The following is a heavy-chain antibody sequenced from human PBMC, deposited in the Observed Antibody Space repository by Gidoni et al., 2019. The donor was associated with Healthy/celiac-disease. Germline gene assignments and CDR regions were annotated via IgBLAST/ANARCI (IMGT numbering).Heavy chain of an antibody. CDR1: GGSFSGYY. J-gene: IGHJ6*02. D-gene: IGHD3-3*01. CDR2: INHSGST. V-gene: IGHV4-34*01. Sequence: QVQLQQWGAGLLKPSETLSLTCAVYGGSFSGYYWSWIRQPPGKGLEWIGEINHSGSTTYNPSLKSRVTISVDTSKNQFSLKLSSVTAADTAVYYCARGTIFGVVKGYYGMDVWGQGTTVTVSS. CDR3: ARGTIFGVVKGYYGMDV.